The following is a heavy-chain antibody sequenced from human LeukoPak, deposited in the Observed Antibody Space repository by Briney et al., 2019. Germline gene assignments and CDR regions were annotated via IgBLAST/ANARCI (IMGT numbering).Heavy chain of an antibody. J-gene: IGHJ4*02. V-gene: IGHV3-21*01. CDR1: GFTFSSYA. CDR2: ISATSNYI. Sequence: GGSLRLSCAASGFTFSSYAMNWVRQAPGKGLEWVSSISATSNYIYYADSVKGRFTISRDNAKNSLYLQMNSLRAEDTAVYYCARDTSGYTFDDWGQGTLVTVSS. D-gene: IGHD5-18*01. CDR3: ARDTSGYTFDD.